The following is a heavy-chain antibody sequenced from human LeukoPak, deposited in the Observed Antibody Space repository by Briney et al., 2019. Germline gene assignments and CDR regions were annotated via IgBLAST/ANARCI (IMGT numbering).Heavy chain of an antibody. CDR2: IRYDGSNK. V-gene: IGHV3-30*02. D-gene: IGHD3-10*01. CDR1: GFTFSSYG. Sequence: GGSLRLSCAASGFTFSSYGMHWVRQAPGKGLEWVAFIRYDGSNKYYADSVKGRFTISRDNSKNTLYLQMNSLRAEDTAVYYCAKAPSITMVRGVVSYYYGMDVWGQGTTVTVSS. J-gene: IGHJ6*02. CDR3: AKAPSITMVRGVVSYYYGMDV.